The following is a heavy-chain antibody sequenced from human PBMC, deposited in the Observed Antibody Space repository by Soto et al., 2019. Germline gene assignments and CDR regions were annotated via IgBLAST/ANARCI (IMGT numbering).Heavy chain of an antibody. J-gene: IGHJ4*02. V-gene: IGHV4-31*03. D-gene: IGHD5-18*01. CDR1: GGSISSGGYY. Sequence: QAQLQETGPGLVKPSQTLSLTCTFSGGSISSGGYYWSWIRQHPGKGLDWMGYIYYSGSTYYNPSLKSRVTISVDKSKNQFSLKLSSVTAADTAVYYCAGGVGGYSDGDLVDYWGQGTLVTVSS. CDR2: IYYSGST. CDR3: AGGVGGYSDGDLVDY.